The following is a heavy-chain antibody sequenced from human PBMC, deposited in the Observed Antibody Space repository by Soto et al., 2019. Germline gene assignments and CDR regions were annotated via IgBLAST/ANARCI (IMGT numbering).Heavy chain of an antibody. J-gene: IGHJ3*02. Sequence: TLSLTCTVSGDSMSISDFLWGWVRQPPGKGLEWIGGMYYSGLANYNPSLRSRATMSVDTSRNQFFLNVTSVTAADTAVYYCARPVYARWAFDIWGQGKLVTVSS. CDR1: GDSMSISDFL. D-gene: IGHD2-2*01. CDR2: MYYSGLA. V-gene: IGHV4-39*01. CDR3: ARPVYARWAFDI.